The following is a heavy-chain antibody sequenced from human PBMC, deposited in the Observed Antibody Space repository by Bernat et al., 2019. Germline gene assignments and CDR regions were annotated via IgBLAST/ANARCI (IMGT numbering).Heavy chain of an antibody. J-gene: IGHJ4*02. CDR2: IIPILGIA. CDR3: AILDTAMVKGFDY. D-gene: IGHD5-18*01. V-gene: IGHV1-69*02. CDR1: GGTFSSYT. Sequence: QVQLVQSGAEVKKPGSSVKVSCKASGGTFSSYTISWVRRAPGQGLEWMGRIIPILGIANYAQKFQGRVTITADKSTSTAYMELNSLRSEDTAVYYCAILDTAMVKGFDYWGQGTLVTVSS.